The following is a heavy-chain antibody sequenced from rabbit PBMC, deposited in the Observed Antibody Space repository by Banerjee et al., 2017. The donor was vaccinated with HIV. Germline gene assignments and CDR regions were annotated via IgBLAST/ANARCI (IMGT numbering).Heavy chain of an antibody. Sequence: QEQLEESGGDLVKPEGSLTLTCTASGFSFSSSYWICWVRQAPGKGLEWIGCINAGSSGSTYYARWAKGRFTISKTSSTTVTLQMTSLTAADSATYFCARDVSYVSGRGANDLWGQGTLVTVS. D-gene: IGHD4-1*01. CDR1: GFSFSSSYW. V-gene: IGHV1S45*01. CDR3: ARDVSYVSGRGANDL. J-gene: IGHJ4*01. CDR2: INAGSSGST.